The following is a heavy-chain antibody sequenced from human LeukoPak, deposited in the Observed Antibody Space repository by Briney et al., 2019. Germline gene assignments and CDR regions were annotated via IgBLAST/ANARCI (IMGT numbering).Heavy chain of an antibody. D-gene: IGHD3-3*01. CDR3: ARAYDFWSGYYTYYFDY. J-gene: IGHJ4*02. V-gene: IGHV1-2*02. CDR1: RYTFTGYY. Sequence: GSSVKVSCQASRYTFTGYYMHWVRQAPGQGLEWMGWINPNSGGTNYAQKFQGRVTMTRDTSISTAYMELSRLRSDDTAVYYCARAYDFWSGYYTYYFDYWGQGTLVTVSS. CDR2: INPNSGGT.